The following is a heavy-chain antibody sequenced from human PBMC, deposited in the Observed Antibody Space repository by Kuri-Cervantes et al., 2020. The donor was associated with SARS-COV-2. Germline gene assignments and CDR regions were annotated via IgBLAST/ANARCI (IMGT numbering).Heavy chain of an antibody. CDR2: IYWNDDK. Sequence: SGPTLVKPTQTLTLTCTFAGFSLSRSGVGVGWIRQPPGKALEWLALIYWNDDKRYTPTVRNRLTITKDNPKNQVVLALTNLDPVDTATYYFAHSLYYHDSSGSFAFNIWGQGTMVTVSS. V-gene: IGHV2-5*01. CDR1: GFSLSRSGVG. D-gene: IGHD3-22*01. CDR3: AHSLYYHDSSGSFAFNI. J-gene: IGHJ3*02.